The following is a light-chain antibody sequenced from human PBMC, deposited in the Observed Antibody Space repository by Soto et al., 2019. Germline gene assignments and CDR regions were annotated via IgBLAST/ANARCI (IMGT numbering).Light chain of an antibody. CDR2: AAS. Sequence: IQMTQSPSSLSASVGDRVTITCRASQSVTTYLHWYQQKPGKAPKLLIYAASTLQSGVPSRFSGSGSGTDFTLTISCLQSEDFATYYCQQYYSYPLTFGQGTKVDI. V-gene: IGKV1-8*01. J-gene: IGKJ1*01. CDR1: QSVTTY. CDR3: QQYYSYPLT.